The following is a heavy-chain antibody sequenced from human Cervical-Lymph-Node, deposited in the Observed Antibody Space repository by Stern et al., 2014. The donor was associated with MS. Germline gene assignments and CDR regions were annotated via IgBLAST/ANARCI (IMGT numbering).Heavy chain of an antibody. D-gene: IGHD6-6*01. CDR1: GGTFNTNV. CDR2: IIPIFGTA. CDR3: ARAAYSTSSYNY. V-gene: IGHV1-69*01. J-gene: IGHJ4*02. Sequence: QVQLLQPGAEVKKPGSSVKVSCKASGGTFNTNVISWVRQAPGQGLEWMGGIIPIFGTALYAQKFQGRVTITATESTRAAYMELSSLRSEDTAVYYCARAAYSTSSYNYWGQGTLVIVSS.